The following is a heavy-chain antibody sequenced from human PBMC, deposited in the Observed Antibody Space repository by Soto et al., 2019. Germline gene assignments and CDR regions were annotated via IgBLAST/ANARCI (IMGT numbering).Heavy chain of an antibody. CDR1: GFTFSSYA. V-gene: IGHV3-23*01. CDR2: ISGSGGST. J-gene: IGHJ4*02. D-gene: IGHD6-19*01. CDR3: AKDQGQWLGRGGSFGY. Sequence: GGSLRLSCAASGFTFSSYAMSWVRQAPGKGLEWVSAISGSGGSTYYADSVKGRFTISRDNSKNTLYLQMNSLRAEDTAVYYCAKDQGQWLGRGGSFGYWGQGTLVTVSS.